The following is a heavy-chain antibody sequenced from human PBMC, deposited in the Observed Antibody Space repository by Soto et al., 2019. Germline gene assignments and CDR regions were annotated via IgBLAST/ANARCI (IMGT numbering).Heavy chain of an antibody. Sequence: EVQLLESGGGLVQPGGSLRLSCAASGFTFYNYAMSWVRQAPGKGLEWVSAISGSGGSPYYADSVKGRFTISRDNSKNTLYLQMSSLRSDDKAVYYCAKDQGASLTATRPTDYWGQGTLVTVSS. D-gene: IGHD1-26*01. CDR3: AKDQGASLTATRPTDY. J-gene: IGHJ4*02. V-gene: IGHV3-23*01. CDR1: GFTFYNYA. CDR2: ISGSGGSP.